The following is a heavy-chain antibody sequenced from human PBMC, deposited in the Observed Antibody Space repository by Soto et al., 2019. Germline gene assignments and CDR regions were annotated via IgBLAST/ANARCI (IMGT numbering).Heavy chain of an antibody. CDR3: ARATPYYYGMDV. V-gene: IGHV5-51*01. CDR1: GYSFASYW. CDR2: IYPGDSDT. J-gene: IGHJ6*02. D-gene: IGHD2-15*01. Sequence: GESLKISCKGSGYSFASYWIGWVRQMPGKGLEWMGNIYPGDSDTRYSPSFQGQVTISADKSISTAYLHWNSLKASDTATYYCARATPYYYGMDVWCQGTTVTVSS.